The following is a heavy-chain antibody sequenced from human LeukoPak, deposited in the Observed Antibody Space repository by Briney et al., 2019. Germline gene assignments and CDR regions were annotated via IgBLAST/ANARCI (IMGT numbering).Heavy chain of an antibody. D-gene: IGHD1-26*01. CDR1: GLRFRNYG. CDR3: AADRNSGKYYDY. V-gene: IGHV3-33*01. CDR2: IYYDGSNQ. J-gene: IGHJ4*02. Sequence: GGSLRLSCVVSGLRFRNYGMHWVRQAPGKGLEWVAVIYYDGSNQYYVDSVKGRFTVSRDNAKNTLYLQMDSLRAEDTAVYYCAADRNSGKYYDYWGQGTLVTVSS.